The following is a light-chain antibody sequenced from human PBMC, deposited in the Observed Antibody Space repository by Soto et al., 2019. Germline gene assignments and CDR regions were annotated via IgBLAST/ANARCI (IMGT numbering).Light chain of an antibody. V-gene: IGKV1-5*01. J-gene: IGKJ1*01. CDR1: QTVSHW. Sequence: DIHLTQSPSTLSPSVGDRVTITCRASQTVSHWLAWYQQKPGKAPKLLIFDASSLENGVPSRFSGSGSGTEFTLTITGLQPDDSATYYCQQYNSYSWTFGQGTKVDIK. CDR2: DAS. CDR3: QQYNSYSWT.